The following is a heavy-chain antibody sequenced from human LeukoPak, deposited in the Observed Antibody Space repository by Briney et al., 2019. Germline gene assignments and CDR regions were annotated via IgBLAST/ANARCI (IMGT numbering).Heavy chain of an antibody. CDR3: AKASSVSDADVVW. Sequence: PGGSPRLSCAPSGFFFSIYATSCVRDTPEGGLWWVLSLRVDGETFYAASGKGRFTLSRDDCTNTVYLQLNNLRVEDTATYYWAKASSVSDADVVWWGQGTLVTVSS. V-gene: IGHV3-23*01. CDR2: LRVDGET. J-gene: IGHJ4*02. D-gene: IGHD2-15*01. CDR1: GFFFSIYA.